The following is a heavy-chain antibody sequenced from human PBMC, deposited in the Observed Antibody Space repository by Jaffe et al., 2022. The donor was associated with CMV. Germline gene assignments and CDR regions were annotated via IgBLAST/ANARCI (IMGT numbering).Heavy chain of an antibody. V-gene: IGHV4-34*01. J-gene: IGHJ6*03. CDR1: GGSFSGYY. D-gene: IGHD3-3*01. CDR3: ARGFLEWLLPYYYYYMDV. CDR2: INHSGST. Sequence: QVQLQQWGAGLLKPSETLSLTCAVYGGSFSGYYWSWIRQPPGKGLEWIGEINHSGSTNYNPSLKSRVTISVDTSKNQFSLKLSSVTAADTAVYYCARGFLEWLLPYYYYYMDVWGKGTTVTVSS.